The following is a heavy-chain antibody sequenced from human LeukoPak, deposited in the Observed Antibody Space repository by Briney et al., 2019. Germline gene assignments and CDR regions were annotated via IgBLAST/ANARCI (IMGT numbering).Heavy chain of an antibody. CDR1: GFTFSSYA. J-gene: IGHJ3*02. CDR2: IWYDGSNK. Sequence: GGSLRLSCAASGFTFSSYAMHWVRQAPGKGLEWVAVIWYDGSNKYYADSVKGRFTISRDNSKNTLYLQMNSLRAEDTAVYYCATEVGASYAFDIWGQGTMVTVSS. CDR3: ATEVGASYAFDI. D-gene: IGHD1-26*01. V-gene: IGHV3-33*08.